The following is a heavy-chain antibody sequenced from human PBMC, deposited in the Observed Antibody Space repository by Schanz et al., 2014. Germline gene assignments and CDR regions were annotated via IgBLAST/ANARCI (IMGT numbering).Heavy chain of an antibody. Sequence: EVQLAESGGGLVQPGGSLRLSCAASGLIFSNYVMSWVRQAPGKGLEWVSTIGTSGGTNYAESVKGRFTISRDNSKNTLYLQMNSLRAEDTAVYFCAKIDRNEDWGQGTLVTVSS. CDR3: AKIDRNED. CDR2: IGTSGGT. J-gene: IGHJ4*02. CDR1: GLIFSNYV. D-gene: IGHD1-1*01. V-gene: IGHV3-23*04.